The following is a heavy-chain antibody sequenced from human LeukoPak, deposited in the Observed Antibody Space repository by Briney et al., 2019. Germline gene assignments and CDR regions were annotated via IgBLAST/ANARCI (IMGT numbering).Heavy chain of an antibody. V-gene: IGHV4-59*01. CDR3: ARDTYYYDSSGYRPFDY. J-gene: IGHJ4*02. D-gene: IGHD3-22*01. Sequence: SETLSLTCTVSGGSISSYYWSWIRQPPGKGLEWIGYIYYSGGTNYNPSLKSRVTISVDTSKNQFSLKLSSVTAADTAVYYCARDTYYYDSSGYRPFDYWGQGTLVTVSS. CDR2: IYYSGGT. CDR1: GGSISSYY.